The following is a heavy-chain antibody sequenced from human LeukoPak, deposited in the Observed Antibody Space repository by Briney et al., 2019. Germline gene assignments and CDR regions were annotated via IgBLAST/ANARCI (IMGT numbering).Heavy chain of an antibody. CDR1: GGSISTYY. J-gene: IGHJ6*03. D-gene: IGHD6-13*01. CDR2: IYSSGST. V-gene: IGHV4-4*07. Sequence: SETLSLTCTVSGGSISTYYWSWIRQPAGKGLEWIGRIYSSGSTNYNPSLKSRVTMSVDTSKNQFSLKLRSVTAADTAVYYCARDRPSSSWIYYYYYMDVWGKGTTVTVSS. CDR3: ARDRPSSSWIYYYYYMDV.